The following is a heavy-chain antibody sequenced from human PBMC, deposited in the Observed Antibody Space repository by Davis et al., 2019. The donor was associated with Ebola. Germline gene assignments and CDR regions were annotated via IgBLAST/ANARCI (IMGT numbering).Heavy chain of an antibody. CDR1: GFTVSSNY. CDR2: IYSGGST. Sequence: PGGSLRLSCAASGFTVSSNYMSWVRQAPGKGLEWVSVIYSGGSTYYADSVKGRFTISRDNSKNTLYLQMNSLRAEDTAVYYCAKDLTSSSPAEIFYYYYGMDVWGQGTTVTVSS. V-gene: IGHV3-66*01. D-gene: IGHD6-6*01. CDR3: AKDLTSSSPAEIFYYYYGMDV. J-gene: IGHJ6*02.